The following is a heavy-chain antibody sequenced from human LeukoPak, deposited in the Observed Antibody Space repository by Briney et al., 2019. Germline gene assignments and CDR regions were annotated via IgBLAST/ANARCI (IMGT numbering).Heavy chain of an antibody. V-gene: IGHV1-69*05. D-gene: IGHD6-13*01. Sequence: SVKVSCKASGGTFSSYAISWVRQAPGQGLEWMGGIIPIFGTANYAQKFQGRVAITTDESTSTAYMELSSLRSEDTAVYYCARDRSSSHKLYFDYWGQGTLVTVSS. CDR1: GGTFSSYA. CDR3: ARDRSSSHKLYFDY. J-gene: IGHJ4*02. CDR2: IIPIFGTA.